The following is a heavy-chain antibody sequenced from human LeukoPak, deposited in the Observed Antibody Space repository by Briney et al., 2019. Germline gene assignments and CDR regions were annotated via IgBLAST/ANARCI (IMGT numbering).Heavy chain of an antibody. D-gene: IGHD3-22*01. J-gene: IGHJ4*02. CDR2: IYHSGNT. Sequence: SETLSLTCTVSGYSISSGYYWGWIRQPPGKGLEWIGSIYHSGNTNYNPSLKSRVTISVDKSKNQFSLKLSSVTAADTAVYYCARDAYDSSGYSFDYWGQGTLVTVSS. V-gene: IGHV4-38-2*02. CDR3: ARDAYDSSGYSFDY. CDR1: GYSISSGYY.